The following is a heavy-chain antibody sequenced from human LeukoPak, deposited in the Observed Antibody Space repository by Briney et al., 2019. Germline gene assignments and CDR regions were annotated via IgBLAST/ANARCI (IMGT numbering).Heavy chain of an antibody. Sequence: GGSLRLSCAASGFTFSSYGMHWVRQAPGKGLEWVAVISYDGSNKYYADSVKGRFTISRDNSKNTLYLQMNSLRAEDTAVYYCAKSYYDILTIPWYYYYGMDVWGQGTTVTVSS. CDR2: ISYDGSNK. J-gene: IGHJ6*02. CDR1: GFTFSSYG. CDR3: AKSYYDILTIPWYYYYGMDV. D-gene: IGHD3-9*01. V-gene: IGHV3-30*18.